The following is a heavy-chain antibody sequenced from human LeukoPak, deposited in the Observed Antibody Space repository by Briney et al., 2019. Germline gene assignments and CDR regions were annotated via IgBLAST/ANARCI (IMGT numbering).Heavy chain of an antibody. D-gene: IGHD6-13*01. V-gene: IGHV3-7*01. CDR2: IKQDGSEK. J-gene: IGHJ4*02. CDR1: GFTFSDHY. CDR3: ARGGQLGSLDY. Sequence: GGSLRLSCAVSGFTFSDHYMSWIRQAPGKGLEWLANIKQDGSEKYYVDSVKGRFTISRDNTKSSLILQMNGLRADDTALYYCARGGQLGSLDYWGQGTLVTVSS.